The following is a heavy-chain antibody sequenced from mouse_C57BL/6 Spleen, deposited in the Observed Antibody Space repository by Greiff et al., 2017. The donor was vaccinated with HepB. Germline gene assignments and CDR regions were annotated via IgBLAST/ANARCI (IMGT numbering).Heavy chain of an antibody. V-gene: IGHV5-4*01. Sequence: EVQLVESGGGLVKPGGSLKLSCAASGFTFSSYAMSWVRQTPEKRLEWVATISDGGSYTYYPDNVKGRFTISRDNAKNNLYLQMSHLKSEDTAMYYCARDDYGSSYFDYWGQGTTLTVSS. J-gene: IGHJ2*01. CDR3: ARDDYGSSYFDY. CDR2: ISDGGSYT. CDR1: GFTFSSYA. D-gene: IGHD1-1*01.